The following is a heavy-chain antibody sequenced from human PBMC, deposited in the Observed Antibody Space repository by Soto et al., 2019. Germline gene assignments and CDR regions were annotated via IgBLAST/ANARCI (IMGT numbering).Heavy chain of an antibody. V-gene: IGHV3-53*02. CDR3: ARARSFFDI. J-gene: IGHJ3*02. CDR1: GFTVSSNH. CDR2: IYSGAST. Sequence: EVQLVETGEGVSQPGGSLRLSCAASGFTVSSNHMSWVRQAPGKGLEWVSVIYSGASTYYADSVKGRFTISRDTSKNTLYLQMNSLTAEDTAVYYCARARSFFDIWGQGTMVTVSS.